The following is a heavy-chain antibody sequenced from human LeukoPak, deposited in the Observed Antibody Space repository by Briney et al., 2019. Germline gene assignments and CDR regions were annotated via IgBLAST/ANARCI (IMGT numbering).Heavy chain of an antibody. Sequence: SETLSLTCAVYGGSFSGYYWSWIRQPPGKGLEWIGEINHSGSTNYNPSLKSRVTVSVDTSKNQFSLQLNSVTPEDTAVYYCARGYCTNGVCYSHYWYFDLWGRGTLVTVSS. V-gene: IGHV4-34*01. D-gene: IGHD2-8*01. CDR1: GGSFSGYY. J-gene: IGHJ2*01. CDR2: INHSGST. CDR3: ARGYCTNGVCYSHYWYFDL.